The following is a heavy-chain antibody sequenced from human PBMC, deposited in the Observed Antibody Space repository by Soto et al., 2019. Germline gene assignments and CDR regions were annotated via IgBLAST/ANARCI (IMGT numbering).Heavy chain of an antibody. V-gene: IGHV4-59*01. Sequence: QVQLQESGPGLVEPSETLSLTCSVSGDSISSSYWSWIRQPPGKGLEWIGHIYYSGSTNYNPSLKSRVTISLDTSKNQFSLKVSSVTAADTAVYYCARGYDWFDPWGQGTLVTVSS. J-gene: IGHJ5*02. D-gene: IGHD5-12*01. CDR1: GDSISSSY. CDR2: IYYSGST. CDR3: ARGYDWFDP.